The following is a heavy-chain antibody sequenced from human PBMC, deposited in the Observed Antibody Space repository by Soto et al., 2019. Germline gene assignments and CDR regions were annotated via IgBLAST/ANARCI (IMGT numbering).Heavy chain of an antibody. J-gene: IGHJ4*02. D-gene: IGHD1-26*01. CDR1: GGSINSHY. CDR2: MYYSGNT. Sequence: SETLSLTCTVSGGSINSHYWSWIRQPPGKGLEWIGYMYYSGNTYYNPSLQSRVTISVDTSKNQISLRLNYVTAADTAVYYCARVGARSFDHWGQGSLVTVSS. CDR3: ARVGARSFDH. V-gene: IGHV4-59*11.